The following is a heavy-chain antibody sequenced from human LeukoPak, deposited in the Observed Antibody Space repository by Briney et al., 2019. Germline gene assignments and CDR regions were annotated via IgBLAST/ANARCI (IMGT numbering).Heavy chain of an antibody. Sequence: ASVKVSCKTSGYTFTDFGMSWVRQAPGQGLEWMAGISAYNGDTNYAHNLQGRVTVTTDTSTSTAYMELRSLRSDDTAVYYCARGRPSDYWGQGTLVTVSS. V-gene: IGHV1-18*01. J-gene: IGHJ4*02. CDR1: GYTFTDFG. CDR3: ARGRPSDY. CDR2: ISAYNGDT.